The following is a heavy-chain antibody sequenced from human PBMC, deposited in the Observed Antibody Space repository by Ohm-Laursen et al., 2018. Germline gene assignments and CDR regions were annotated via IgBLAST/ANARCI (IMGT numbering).Heavy chain of an antibody. Sequence: SLRLSCAASGITFSDCWINWVRQASGEGLVWVSRISGDGSVTRNADSVKGRFTISRDSAKNTLYLQMNSLRGEDTAIYYCAKEINSIPGYYGVDVWGQGTTVTVSS. D-gene: IGHD2/OR15-2a*01. J-gene: IGHJ6*02. CDR2: ISGDGSVT. V-gene: IGHV3-74*01. CDR3: AKEINSIPGYYGVDV. CDR1: GITFSDCW.